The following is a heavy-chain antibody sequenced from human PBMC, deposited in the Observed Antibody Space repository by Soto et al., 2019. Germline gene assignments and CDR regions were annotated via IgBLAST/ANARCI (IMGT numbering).Heavy chain of an antibody. CDR1: GYTFTSYW. CDR3: ARPFGESYKHLAY. CDR2: IYPGDSDT. V-gene: IGHV5-51*01. D-gene: IGHD3-10*01. Sequence: PGESLKVSCKGSGYTFTSYWIAWVRQMPGKGLEWMGIIYPGDSDTRYSPSFQGQVTISADKSISTAYLQWSSLKASDTAMYYCARPFGESYKHLAYCGQGTLVTVSS. J-gene: IGHJ4*02.